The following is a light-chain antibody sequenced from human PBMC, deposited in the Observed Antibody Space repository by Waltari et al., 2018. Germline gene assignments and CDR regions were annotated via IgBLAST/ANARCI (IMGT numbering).Light chain of an antibody. V-gene: IGKV3-15*01. CDR2: VAS. CDR1: KSIGNN. J-gene: IGKJ2*01. CDR3: QQYNEWPYT. Sequence: ETIMTPSPAILSVSPGETATLSCRASKSIGNNLAWYQQTPGQAPRLLIYVASSRGTGIPARFFGAGSGTDFTLTISSLQSEDFAVYYCQQYNEWPYTFGQGTKVDLK.